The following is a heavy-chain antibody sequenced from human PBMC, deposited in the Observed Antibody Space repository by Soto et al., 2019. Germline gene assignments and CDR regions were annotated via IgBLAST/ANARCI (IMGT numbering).Heavy chain of an antibody. Sequence: ASVKVSCKASGYTFTGYYMHWVRQAPGQGLEWMGWINPNSGSTFFAVSLKGRFTISRDNSKNTLFLQMNSLRAEDTAVYYCAKASRYCSGGSCYSAPGMAFDIWGQGTMVTVSS. D-gene: IGHD2-15*01. CDR2: INPNSGST. J-gene: IGHJ3*02. CDR3: AKASRYCSGGSCYSAPGMAFDI. CDR1: GYTFTGYY. V-gene: IGHV1-2*02.